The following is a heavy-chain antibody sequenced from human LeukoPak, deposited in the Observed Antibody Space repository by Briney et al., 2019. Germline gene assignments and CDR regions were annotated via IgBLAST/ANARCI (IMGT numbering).Heavy chain of an antibody. V-gene: IGHV4-39*01. CDR3: ARNDYSNYGPLDY. CDR1: GGSISSRNYY. D-gene: IGHD4-11*01. CDR2: IYYSGST. Sequence: ASETLPLTCTVSGGSISSRNYYWGWIRQPPGKGLEWIGSIYYSGSTYYNSSLKSRVTISVDTSKNQFSLNLSSVTAADTAVYYCARNDYSNYGPLDYWGQGTLVTVSS. J-gene: IGHJ4*02.